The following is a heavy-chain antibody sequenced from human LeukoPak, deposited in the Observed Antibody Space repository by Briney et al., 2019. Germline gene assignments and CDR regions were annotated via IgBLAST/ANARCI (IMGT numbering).Heavy chain of an antibody. J-gene: IGHJ3*01. CDR3: AREDDSWGPNNLDL. CDR1: AFTFSDYS. D-gene: IGHD7-27*01. Sequence: GSLRLSCAASAFTFSDYSMDWVRQAPGKGLEWISYIDTSSSTMYYADSVMGRFTISRDNAKESLYLQMNSLRDEDTAVYYCAREDDSWGPNNLDLWGQGTMVTVSS. CDR2: IDTSSSTM. V-gene: IGHV3-48*02.